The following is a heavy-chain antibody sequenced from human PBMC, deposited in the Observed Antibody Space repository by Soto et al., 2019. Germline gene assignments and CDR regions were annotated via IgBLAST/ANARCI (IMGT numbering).Heavy chain of an antibody. CDR3: AKKGTYTSGWYHYYDS. D-gene: IGHD6-19*01. J-gene: IGHJ4*02. V-gene: IGHV3-30*18. CDR1: GFTFSNFG. Sequence: QVQLVESGGAVVQPGASLRLSCAASGFTFSNFGMHWVRQAPGQGLEWVALVSDDGTKKYYADSVKGRFTISRDNSRNTLSVQMNSLRAEDTALYYCAKKGTYTSGWYHYYDSWGQGTLVTVSS. CDR2: VSDDGTKK.